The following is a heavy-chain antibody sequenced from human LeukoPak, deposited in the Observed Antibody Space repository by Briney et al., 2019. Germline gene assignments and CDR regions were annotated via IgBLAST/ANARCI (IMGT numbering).Heavy chain of an antibody. CDR3: ARVGYTNSFGYYYYYMDV. V-gene: IGHV3-21*01. J-gene: IGHJ6*03. D-gene: IGHD4-11*01. Sequence: GGSLRVSSAAPGFTFCSSSMNWVRQAPGKRLEWVSSISGSGSYIYYADSVQGRFTISRDNAKNSLYLQMNSLRAEDTAVYYCARVGYTNSFGYYYYYMDVWAKGTMVSVSS. CDR1: GFTFCSSS. CDR2: ISGSGSYI.